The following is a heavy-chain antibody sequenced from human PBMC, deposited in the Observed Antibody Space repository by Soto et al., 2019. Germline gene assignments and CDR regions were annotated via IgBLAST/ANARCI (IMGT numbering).Heavy chain of an antibody. CDR1: GFTFGDYA. D-gene: IGHD3-10*01. CDR3: TRDQPITP. Sequence: GGSLILSCTASGFTFGDYAMSWVRQAPGKGLEWLGFIRSKAYGGTAEYAASVKGRFTISRDDSKSIAYLQMNSLITVDTAVYYCTRDQPITPWGQGTMVTVSS. V-gene: IGHV3-49*04. CDR2: IRSKAYGGTA. J-gene: IGHJ3*01.